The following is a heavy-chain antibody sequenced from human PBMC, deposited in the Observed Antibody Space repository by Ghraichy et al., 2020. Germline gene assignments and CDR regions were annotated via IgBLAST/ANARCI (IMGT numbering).Heavy chain of an antibody. Sequence: TLSLTCAVSGGSISSSNWWSWVRQPPGKGLEWIGEIYHSGSTNYNPSLKSRVTISVDKSKNQFSLKLSSVTAADTAVYYCARGGGYCSSTSCYYFDYWGQGTLVTVSS. CDR2: IYHSGST. J-gene: IGHJ4*02. CDR1: GGSISSSNW. D-gene: IGHD2-2*01. V-gene: IGHV4-4*02. CDR3: ARGGGYCSSTSCYYFDY.